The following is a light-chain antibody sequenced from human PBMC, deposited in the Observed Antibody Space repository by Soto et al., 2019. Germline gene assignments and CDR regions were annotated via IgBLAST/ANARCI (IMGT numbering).Light chain of an antibody. CDR2: EVS. CDR3: KSYAGSNTYV. CDR1: SSDVGGYKY. V-gene: IGLV2-14*01. Sequence: QSVLTQPAPVSGSPGQSITISCTGTSSDVGGYKYVSWYQQHPDKAPKLIIFEVSNRPSGISSRFSGSKSGNTASLTISGLQAEDEADYFCKSYAGSNTYVFGSGTKVTVL. J-gene: IGLJ1*01.